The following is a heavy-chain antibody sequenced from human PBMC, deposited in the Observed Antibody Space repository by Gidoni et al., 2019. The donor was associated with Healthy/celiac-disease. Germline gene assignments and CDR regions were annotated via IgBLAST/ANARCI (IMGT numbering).Heavy chain of an antibody. CDR1: GFPLSSYG. J-gene: IGHJ5*02. CDR2: IWYDGSNK. V-gene: IGHV3-33*08. CDR3: ARGGAVAGRSFDP. Sequence: QVQLVESGGGVVQPGRSPRLSCAASGFPLSSYGMHWVRQAPGKGLEWVAVIWYDGSNKYYADSVKGRFTISRDNSKNTLYLQMNSLGAEDTAVYYCARGGAVAGRSFDPWGQGTLVTVSS. D-gene: IGHD6-19*01.